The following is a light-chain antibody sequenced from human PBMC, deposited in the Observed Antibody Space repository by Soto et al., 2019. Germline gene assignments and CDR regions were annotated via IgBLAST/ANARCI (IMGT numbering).Light chain of an antibody. CDR1: QSVSSSS. CDR3: QQYGSSLTWT. V-gene: IGKV3-20*01. CDR2: GAS. Sequence: DIVLTQSPGTLSLSPGERATLSCRASQSVSSSSLAWYQKKPGQPPSLLIYGASSRAAGIPDRFSGSGSGTDFTLTISRLEPEDFAVYYCQQYGSSLTWTFGQGTKVEIQ. J-gene: IGKJ1*01.